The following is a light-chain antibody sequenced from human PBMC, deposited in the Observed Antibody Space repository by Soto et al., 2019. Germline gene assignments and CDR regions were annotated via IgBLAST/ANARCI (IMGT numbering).Light chain of an antibody. CDR2: DAS. CDR1: QPINTY. J-gene: IGKJ2*01. V-gene: IGKV3-11*01. Sequence: EVLLTQSPATLSFTPGESATLSCRASQPINTYLGWYQQKSGQSPRLLIYDASNRAADIPARFSASGFGTDFTLTIISLKPEDFGTYYCHHRSNWPPEDTFGQGTNLEI. CDR3: HHRSNWPPEDT.